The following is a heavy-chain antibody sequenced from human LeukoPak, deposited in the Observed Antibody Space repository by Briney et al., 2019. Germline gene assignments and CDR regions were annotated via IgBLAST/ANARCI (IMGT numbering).Heavy chain of an antibody. V-gene: IGHV4-34*01. CDR3: ARGRQPAPYYYYGMEV. D-gene: IGHD6-13*01. CDR2: INHSGST. J-gene: IGHJ6*02. CDR1: GGSFSGFY. Sequence: SETLSLTCVVYGGSFSGFYWSWIRQSPGRGLEWIGEINHSGSTNYNPSLKSRVTISVDPSKNQFSLKLSFVTAADTAVYYCARGRQPAPYYYYGMEVWGQGTTVTVSS.